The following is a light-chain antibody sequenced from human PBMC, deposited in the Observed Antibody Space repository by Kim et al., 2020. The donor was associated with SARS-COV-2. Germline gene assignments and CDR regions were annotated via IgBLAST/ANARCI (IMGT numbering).Light chain of an antibody. CDR3: SSYAGSNNVV. CDR1: SSDVGGYNY. CDR2: EVS. Sequence: QSVLTQPPSASGSPGQSVTISCTGTSSDVGGYNYVSWYQQHTGKAPKLMIYEVSKRPSGVPDRFSGSKSGNTASLTVSGLQAEDEADYYCSSYAGSNNVVFGGGTQLTVL. V-gene: IGLV2-8*01. J-gene: IGLJ2*01.